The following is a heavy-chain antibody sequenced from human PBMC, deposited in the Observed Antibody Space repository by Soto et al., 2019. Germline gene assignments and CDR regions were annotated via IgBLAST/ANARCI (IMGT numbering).Heavy chain of an antibody. CDR2: ISAYNGNT. CDR3: ARVRELSLVGYFDY. V-gene: IGHV1-18*01. Sequence: QVQLVQSGAEVKKPGSSVKVSCKASGGTFSSYAISWVRQAPGQGLEWMGWISAYNGNTNYAQKLQGRVTMTTDTSTSTAYMELRSLRSDDTAVYYCARVRELSLVGYFDYWGQGTLVTVSS. J-gene: IGHJ4*02. CDR1: GGTFSSYA. D-gene: IGHD3-16*02.